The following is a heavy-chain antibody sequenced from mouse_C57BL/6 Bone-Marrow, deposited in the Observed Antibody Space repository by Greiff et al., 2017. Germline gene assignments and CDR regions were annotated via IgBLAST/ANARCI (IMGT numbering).Heavy chain of an antibody. CDR2: INPGSGGT. Sequence: VQLQESGAELVRPGTSVKVSCKASGYAFTNYLIEWVKQRPGQGLEWIGVINPGSGGTNYNEKFKGKATLTADKSSSTAYMQLSSLTSEDSAVYFCARQSFDYWGQGTTLTVSS. J-gene: IGHJ2*01. V-gene: IGHV1-54*01. CDR3: ARQSFDY. CDR1: GYAFTNYL.